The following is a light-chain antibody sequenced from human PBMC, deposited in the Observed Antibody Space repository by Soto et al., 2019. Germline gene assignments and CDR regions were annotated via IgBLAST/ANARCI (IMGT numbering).Light chain of an antibody. CDR1: QSVSSSY. Sequence: EIVLPQSPGTLSLSPGERATLSCRASQSVSSSYLAWYQQKPGQAPRLLIYGASSRASGIPDGFSGSGSGTDFTLTISRPEPEDFAVYYCQQDGSSRTFGEGTQVESK. CDR2: GAS. CDR3: QQDGSSRT. V-gene: IGKV3-20*01. J-gene: IGKJ4*01.